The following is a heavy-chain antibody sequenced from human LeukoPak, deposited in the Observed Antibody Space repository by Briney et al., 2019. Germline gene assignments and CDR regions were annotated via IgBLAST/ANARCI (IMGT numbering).Heavy chain of an antibody. V-gene: IGHV3-23*01. D-gene: IGHD6-19*01. Sequence: GGSLRLSCAASGFTFSSYAMSWVRQAPGKGLEWVSAISGSGGSTYYADSVKGRFTISRDNSKNTLYLQMNSLRADDTAVYYCAKDARYSSGWLAFQHWGQGTLVTVSS. CDR3: AKDARYSSGWLAFQH. CDR2: ISGSGGST. J-gene: IGHJ1*01. CDR1: GFTFSSYA.